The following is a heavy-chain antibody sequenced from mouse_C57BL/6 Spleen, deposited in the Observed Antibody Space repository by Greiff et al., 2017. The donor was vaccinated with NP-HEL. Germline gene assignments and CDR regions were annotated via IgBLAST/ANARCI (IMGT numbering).Heavy chain of an antibody. V-gene: IGHV1-54*01. CDR3: ARSHYGSSSAWFAY. CDR1: GYAFTNYL. Sequence: QVQLQQSGAELVRPGTSVKVSCKASGYAFTNYLIEWVKQRPGQGLEWIGVINPGSGGTNYNEKFKGKATLTADKSSSTAYMQLSSLTSEDSAVYFCARSHYGSSSAWFAYWGQGTLVTVSA. CDR2: INPGSGGT. D-gene: IGHD1-1*01. J-gene: IGHJ3*01.